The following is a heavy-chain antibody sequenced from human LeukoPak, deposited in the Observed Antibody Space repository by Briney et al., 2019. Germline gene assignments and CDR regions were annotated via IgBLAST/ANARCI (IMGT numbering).Heavy chain of an antibody. D-gene: IGHD3-10*01. CDR1: GGTLSSYA. CDR3: ARRLSGSGSYYSWFDP. V-gene: IGHV1-69*06. CDR2: IIPIFGTA. J-gene: IGHJ5*02. Sequence: GASVKVSCKASGGTLSSYAISWVRQAPGQGLEWMGGIIPIFGTANYAQKFQGRVTITADKSTSTAYMELSSLRSEDTAVYYCARRLSGSGSYYSWFDPWGQGTLVTVSS.